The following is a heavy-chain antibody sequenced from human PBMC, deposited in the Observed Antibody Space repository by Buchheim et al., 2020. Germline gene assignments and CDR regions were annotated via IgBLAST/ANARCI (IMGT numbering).Heavy chain of an antibody. CDR3: LRSYCGGDCYSTPFGY. CDR1: GFTFSSYS. Sequence: EVQLVESGGMLTQPGGSLRLSCAGSGFTFSSYSMSWVRQAPGKGLEWISYVSARDSPIYYADSVKGRFTISRDNAKNSLYLQMNSLTDEDTAVYYCLRSYCGGDCYSTPFGYWGQGTL. V-gene: IGHV3-48*02. CDR2: VSARDSPI. J-gene: IGHJ4*02. D-gene: IGHD2-21*02.